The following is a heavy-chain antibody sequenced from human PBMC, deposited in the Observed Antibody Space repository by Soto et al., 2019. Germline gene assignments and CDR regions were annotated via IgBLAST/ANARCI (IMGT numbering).Heavy chain of an antibody. Sequence: PGGSLRLSCAASVFTFSSYAMSWVRQAPGKGLEWVSAISGSGGSTYYADSVKGRFTISRDNSKNTLYLQMNSLRAEDTAVYYCANGRLLDDAFDIWGQGTMVTVSS. J-gene: IGHJ3*02. D-gene: IGHD5-12*01. V-gene: IGHV3-23*01. CDR3: ANGRLLDDAFDI. CDR1: VFTFSSYA. CDR2: ISGSGGST.